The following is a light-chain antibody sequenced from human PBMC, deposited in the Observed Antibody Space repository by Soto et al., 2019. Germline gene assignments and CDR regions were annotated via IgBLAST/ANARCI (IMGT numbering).Light chain of an antibody. Sequence: QSALTQPPSASGSPGQSVTISCTGTSSDVGGYNYVSWYQQHPGKAPKLMIYEVSKRPSGVPDRFSGSKSGNTASLTVSGLQPEDEADYYCSSYAGSNNSVVFGGGPKLTVL. J-gene: IGLJ2*01. V-gene: IGLV2-8*01. CDR1: SSDVGGYNY. CDR3: SSYAGSNNSVV. CDR2: EVS.